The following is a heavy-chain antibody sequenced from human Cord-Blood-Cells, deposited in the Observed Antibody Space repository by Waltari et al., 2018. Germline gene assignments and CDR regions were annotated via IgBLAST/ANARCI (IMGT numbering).Heavy chain of an antibody. CDR2: IYTSGST. CDR3: ARGLRYYGSGSYYNYYYYYMDV. V-gene: IGHV4-4*07. CDR1: GGSISSYY. Sequence: QVQLQESGPGLVKPSETLSLTCTVSGGSISSYYWSWIRQPAGKGLEWIGRIYTSGSTNYNPSLKWRVTMAGDTSKNQFSLKLSSVTAADTAVYYCARGLRYYGSGSYYNYYYYYMDVWGKGTTVTVSS. J-gene: IGHJ6*03. D-gene: IGHD3-10*01.